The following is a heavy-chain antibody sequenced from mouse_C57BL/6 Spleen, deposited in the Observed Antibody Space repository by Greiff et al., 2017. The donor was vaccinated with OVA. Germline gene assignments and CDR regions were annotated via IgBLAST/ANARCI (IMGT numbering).Heavy chain of an antibody. CDR2: IYPGNSDT. V-gene: IGHV1-5*01. CDR1: GYTFTSYW. CDR3: TRYPCPSGAAMDD. J-gene: IGHJ4*01. Sequence: DVQLQESGTVLARPGASVKMSCKTSGYTFTSYWMHWVKQRPGQGLEWIGAIYPGNSDTSYNQKFKGKAKRTAVTSASTAYMELSSLTNEDSAVYYCTRYPCPSGAAMDDWGQGTSVTVSS.